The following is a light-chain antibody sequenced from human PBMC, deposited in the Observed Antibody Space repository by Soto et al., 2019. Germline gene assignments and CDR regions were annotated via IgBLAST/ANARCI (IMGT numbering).Light chain of an antibody. Sequence: EIVMTQSPATLSVSPGERATLSCRASQSVRSNLAWYQQKFGQSPRLLIYGASTRATGLPARFSGSGSETEFTLTISSLQSEEFAVYYCQQYNEWPLSFGVGTKVEI. J-gene: IGKJ4*01. CDR3: QQYNEWPLS. CDR2: GAS. CDR1: QSVRSN. V-gene: IGKV3-15*01.